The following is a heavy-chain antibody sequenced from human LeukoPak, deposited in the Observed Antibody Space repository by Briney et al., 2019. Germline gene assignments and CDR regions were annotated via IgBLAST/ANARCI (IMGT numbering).Heavy chain of an antibody. CDR2: IYTSGST. J-gene: IGHJ6*02. CDR3: ARDDNWNYVMDV. Sequence: PSETLSLTCTVSGGSISSGGYYWSWIRQPAGKGLEWIGRIYTSGSTNYNPSLKSRVTMSVDTSKNQFSLKLSSVTAADTAVYYCARDDNWNYVMDVWGQGTTVTVSS. D-gene: IGHD1-20*01. V-gene: IGHV4-61*02. CDR1: GGSISSGGYY.